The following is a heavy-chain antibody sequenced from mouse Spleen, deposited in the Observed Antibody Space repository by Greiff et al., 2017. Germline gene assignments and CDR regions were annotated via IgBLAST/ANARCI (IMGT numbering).Heavy chain of an antibody. CDR2: ISDGGSYT. CDR1: GFTFSSYA. D-gene: IGHD1-1*01. Sequence: EVHLVESGGGLVKPGGSLKLSCAASGFTFSSYAMSWVRQTPEKRLEWVATISDGGSYTYYPDNVKGRFTISRDNAKNNLYLQMSHLKSEDTAMYYCARAPLYYYGSSYFDYWGQGTTLTVSS. V-gene: IGHV5-4*01. CDR3: ARAPLYYYGSSYFDY. J-gene: IGHJ2*01.